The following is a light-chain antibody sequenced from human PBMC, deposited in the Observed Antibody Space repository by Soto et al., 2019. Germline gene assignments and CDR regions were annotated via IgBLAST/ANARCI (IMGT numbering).Light chain of an antibody. J-gene: IGKJ1*01. V-gene: IGKV3-15*01. CDR2: GAS. CDR3: QQYNKWPQT. Sequence: IVMTQSPPTLSVSPGEEATLACRASQSLRSNLAWYQQKPGQAPRLLIYGASTRATGIPARFSGSGSGTEFTLTISSLQSEDFAVYYCQQYNKWPQTFGQGTKVDIK. CDR1: QSLRSN.